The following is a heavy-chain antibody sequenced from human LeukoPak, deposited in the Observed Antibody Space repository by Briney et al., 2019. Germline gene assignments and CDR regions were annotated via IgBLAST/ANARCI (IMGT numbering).Heavy chain of an antibody. CDR3: ARAGWDYYGSGSYYPNYYYYYYMDV. CDR2: IYYSGST. D-gene: IGHD3-10*01. V-gene: IGHV4-59*01. Sequence: PSETLSLTCTVSGGSISSYYWSWIRQPPGKGLEWIGYIYYSGSTNYNPSLKSRVTISVDTSKNQFSLKLSSVTAADTAVYYCARAGWDYYGSGSYYPNYYYYYYMDVWGEGTTVTISS. CDR1: GGSISSYY. J-gene: IGHJ6*03.